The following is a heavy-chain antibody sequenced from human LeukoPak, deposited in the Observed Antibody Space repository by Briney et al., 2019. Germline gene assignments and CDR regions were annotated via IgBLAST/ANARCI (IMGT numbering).Heavy chain of an antibody. CDR1: GFMFNNYA. V-gene: IGHV3-23*01. CDR3: ARVWYNFDY. CDR2: INSGERR. D-gene: IGHD6-19*01. J-gene: IGHJ4*02. Sequence: GGSLRLSCAPSGFMFNNYAMSWVRQAPGKGLEWVSGINSGERRYYADSVRGRFTISRDNSKNTLYLQMHSLRAEDTAVYFCARVWYNFDYWGQGTLVTVSS.